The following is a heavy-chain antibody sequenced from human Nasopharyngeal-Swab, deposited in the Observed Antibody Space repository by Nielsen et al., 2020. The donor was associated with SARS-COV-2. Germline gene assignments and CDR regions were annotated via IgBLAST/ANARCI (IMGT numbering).Heavy chain of an antibody. CDR3: AREGENSRSSRRMGYDYYGMDA. J-gene: IGHJ6*02. CDR1: EVTFNTYG. CDR2: ISYHGFNK. D-gene: IGHD6-6*01. V-gene: IGHV3-30*03. Sequence: GGSLRLSCAASEVTFNTYGMHWVRQAPGKGLGWVAAISYHGFNKYYADSVTGRFTISRDNSKNTLYLQLDSLRAEDTAVYYCAREGENSRSSRRMGYDYYGMDAWGQGTTVTVSS.